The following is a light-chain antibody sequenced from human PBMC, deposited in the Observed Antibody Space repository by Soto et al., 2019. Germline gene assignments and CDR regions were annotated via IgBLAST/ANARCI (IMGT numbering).Light chain of an antibody. Sequence: DVRMTQSPSSLSASVGDTITITCRASRTINTYLNWFQQKPGEPPRLLIYGASTLHDGVPSRFSGSGSGADFTLTISGLQPEDFASSHCQQTYSDISFGGGTKVDIK. J-gene: IGKJ4*01. CDR2: GAS. V-gene: IGKV1-39*01. CDR1: RTINTY. CDR3: QQTYSDIS.